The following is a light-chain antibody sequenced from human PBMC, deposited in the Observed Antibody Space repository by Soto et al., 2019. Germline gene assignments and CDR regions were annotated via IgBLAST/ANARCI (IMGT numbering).Light chain of an antibody. V-gene: IGKV1-39*01. Sequence: DIQMTQSPSSLSASVGDRVTITCRASQSISSYLNWYQQKPGKAPKLLIYAASSLQSGVPSRFSGSGSGTDLTLTISSLQPEEFATYYCQQSYSTPRYTFGQWTKLEIK. CDR1: QSISSY. CDR3: QQSYSTPRYT. CDR2: AAS. J-gene: IGKJ2*01.